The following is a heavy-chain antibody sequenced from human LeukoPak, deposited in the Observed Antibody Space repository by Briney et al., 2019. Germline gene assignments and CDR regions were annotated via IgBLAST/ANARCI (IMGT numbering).Heavy chain of an antibody. D-gene: IGHD3-3*01. Sequence: GGSLRLSCAASGFTFSNYWMHWVRQAPGKGLEWVANIKQDGSEKYYVGPVKGRFSIFRDNAKNSVYLQMNSLRAEDTAVYYCARALSGWGQGTLVTVSS. V-gene: IGHV3-7*03. CDR1: GFTFSNYW. J-gene: IGHJ4*02. CDR3: ARALSG. CDR2: IKQDGSEK.